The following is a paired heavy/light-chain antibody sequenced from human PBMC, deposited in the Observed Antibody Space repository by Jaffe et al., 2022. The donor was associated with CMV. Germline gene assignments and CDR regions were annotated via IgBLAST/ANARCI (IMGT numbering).Light chain of an antibody. CDR1: QSISSW. J-gene: IGKJ2*01. Sequence: DIQMTQSPSTLSASVGDRVTITCRASQSISSWLAWYQQKPGKAPKLLIYKASSLESGVPSRFSGSGSGTEFTLTISSLQPDDFATYYCQQYNSYSPMYTFGQGTKLEIK. V-gene: IGKV1-5*03. CDR2: KAS. CDR3: QQYNSYSPMYT.
Heavy chain of an antibody. CDR2: ISSNGGST. CDR1: GFTFSSYA. J-gene: IGHJ4*02. CDR3: VKTDIVVVPAATYFDY. Sequence: EVQLVESGGGLVQPGGSLRLSCSASGFTFSSYAMHWVRQAPGKGLEYVSAISSNGGSTYYADSVKGRFTISRDNSKNTLYLQMSSLRAEDTAVYYCVKTDIVVVPAATYFDYWGQGTLVTVSS. D-gene: IGHD2-2*01. V-gene: IGHV3-64D*06.